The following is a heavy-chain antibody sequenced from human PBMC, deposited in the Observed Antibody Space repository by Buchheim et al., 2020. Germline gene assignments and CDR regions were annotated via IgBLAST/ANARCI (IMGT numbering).Heavy chain of an antibody. CDR2: INADGSDT. Sequence: EVQLVESGGGLVQPGGSLRLSCAASGFMFTSYWLHWARQAPGKGLVWVSRINADGSDTSYADSVKGRFTISRDNAKNMVYLRMNNLRAEDTAVYYCGTAVEYDCYNYGVDVWGPGTT. CDR1: GFMFTSYW. V-gene: IGHV3-74*01. CDR3: GTAVEYDCYNYGVDV. J-gene: IGHJ6*02. D-gene: IGHD2-8*02.